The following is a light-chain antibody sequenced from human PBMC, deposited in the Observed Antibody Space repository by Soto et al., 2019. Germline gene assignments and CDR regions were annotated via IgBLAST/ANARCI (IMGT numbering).Light chain of an antibody. Sequence: QSVLTQPASGSGSPGQSITISCTGTSSGLGGYDHVSWYQQHPGKAPKLIIYDVTVRPSGISPRVSGSKSDNTASLAVSGLQPEDEADFYCSSYTNTDTLLFGGGTKVTVL. CDR2: DVT. CDR3: SSYTNTDTLL. J-gene: IGLJ3*02. CDR1: SSGLGGYDH. V-gene: IGLV2-14*03.